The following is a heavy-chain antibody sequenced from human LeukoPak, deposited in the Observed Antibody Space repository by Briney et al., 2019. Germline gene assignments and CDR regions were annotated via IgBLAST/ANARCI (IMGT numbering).Heavy chain of an antibody. J-gene: IGHJ5*02. CDR1: GGSFSGYY. D-gene: IGHD3-10*01. Sequence: SETLSLTCAVYGGSFSGYYWSWIRQPPGKGLEWIGEINHSGSTNYNPSLKSRVTISVDTSKNQFSLKLSSVTAADTAVYYCARLYRMVRGVIGWFDPWGQGTLVTVSS. CDR3: ARLYRMVRGVIGWFDP. V-gene: IGHV4-34*01. CDR2: INHSGST.